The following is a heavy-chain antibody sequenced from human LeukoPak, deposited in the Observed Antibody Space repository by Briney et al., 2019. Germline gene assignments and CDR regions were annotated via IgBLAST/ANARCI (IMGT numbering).Heavy chain of an antibody. CDR3: ARDQKTDYDSSGYRKFDY. Sequence: GASVKVSCKASGYTFTSYGISWVRQAPGQGLEWMGWISAYNGNTNYAQKLQGRVTMTTDTSTSTAYMELRSLRSDDTAVYYCARDQKTDYDSSGYRKFDYWGQGTLVTASS. CDR1: GYTFTSYG. D-gene: IGHD3-22*01. J-gene: IGHJ4*02. V-gene: IGHV1-18*01. CDR2: ISAYNGNT.